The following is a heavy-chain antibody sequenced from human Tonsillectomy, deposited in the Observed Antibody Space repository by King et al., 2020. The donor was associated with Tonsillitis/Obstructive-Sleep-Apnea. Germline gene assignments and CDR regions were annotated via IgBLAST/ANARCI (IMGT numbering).Heavy chain of an antibody. J-gene: IGHJ4*02. D-gene: IGHD3-9*01. Sequence: QLVQSGAEVKKSGSSVKVSCRASGGTFRNYAVSWVRQAPGQGLEWMGRIIPMFSTTSYAQNFQGRVTITEDESTSTAYMELRSLTSEDTAVYCCTRLIGVLRYFDWQLWGQGTLVTVSS. CDR2: IIPMFSTT. CDR3: TRLIGVLRYFDWQL. CDR1: GGTFRNYA. V-gene: IGHV1-69*01.